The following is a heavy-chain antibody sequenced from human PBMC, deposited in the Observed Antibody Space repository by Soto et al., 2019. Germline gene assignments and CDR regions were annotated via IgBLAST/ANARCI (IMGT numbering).Heavy chain of an antibody. D-gene: IGHD5-12*01. Sequence: QVQLVQSGAEEKKPGASVKVSCKASGYTFTNYATHWVRQAPGQRLEWMGWINAGNGNTKYSQKFQGRVTITRDTSASTAYMELSSLRSEDTAVYYARVSGYYLPDYWGQGTLVTVSS. CDR1: GYTFTNYA. J-gene: IGHJ4*02. CDR2: INAGNGNT. V-gene: IGHV1-3*05. CDR3: ARVSGYYLPDY.